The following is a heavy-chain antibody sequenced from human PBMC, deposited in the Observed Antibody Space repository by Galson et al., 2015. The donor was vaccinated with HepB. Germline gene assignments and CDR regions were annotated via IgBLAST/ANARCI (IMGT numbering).Heavy chain of an antibody. Sequence: QSGAEVKKPGESLKISCKGSGYSFTSYWIGWVRQMPGKGLEWMGIIYPGDSDTRYSTPFQGQVTISADKSISTAYLQWSRLKASDPAMYYCARHVYRGIVVVPAAMQIEGWFDPWGQGTLVTVSS. CDR2: IYPGDSDT. V-gene: IGHV5-51*01. CDR1: GYSFTSYW. CDR3: ARHVYRGIVVVPAAMQIEGWFDP. J-gene: IGHJ5*02. D-gene: IGHD2-2*01.